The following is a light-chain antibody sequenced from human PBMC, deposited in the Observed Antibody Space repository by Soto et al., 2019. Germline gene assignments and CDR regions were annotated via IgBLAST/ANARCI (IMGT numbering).Light chain of an antibody. CDR2: DAS. CDR1: QSVSSY. CDR3: QQRGNWPLT. V-gene: IGKV3-11*01. J-gene: IGKJ1*01. Sequence: EIVLTQSPATLSLSPGERATLSCRASQSVSSYFAWYQQKPGQAPRLLIYDASNRATGIPARFSGSGSGTDFTLTISSLEPEDFAVYYCQQRGNWPLTFGQGTTVDIK.